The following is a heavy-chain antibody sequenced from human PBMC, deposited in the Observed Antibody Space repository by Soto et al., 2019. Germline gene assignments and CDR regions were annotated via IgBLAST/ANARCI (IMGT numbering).Heavy chain of an antibody. CDR3: ARHRRALIAAAGTIDY. J-gene: IGHJ4*02. V-gene: IGHV4-39*01. CDR2: IYYSGST. D-gene: IGHD6-13*01. Sequence: SETLSLTCTVSGGSISSSSYYWGWIRQPPGKGLEWIGSIYYSGSTYYNPSLKSRVTISVDTSKNQFSLKLSSVTAADTAVYYCARHRRALIAAAGTIDYWGQGTLVTVSS. CDR1: GGSISSSSYY.